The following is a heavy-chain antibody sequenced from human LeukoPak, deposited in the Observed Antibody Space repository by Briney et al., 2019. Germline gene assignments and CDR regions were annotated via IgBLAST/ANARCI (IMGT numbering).Heavy chain of an antibody. Sequence: ASVKVSCKASGYTFTSYGISWVRQAPGQRLEWMGWISAYNGNTNYAQKLQGRITMTTDTSTSTAYMELRSLRSDDTVVYYCVLSYYYDSSGYYLSFDYWGQGTLVTVSS. CDR3: VLSYYYDSSGYYLSFDY. CDR2: ISAYNGNT. D-gene: IGHD3-22*01. J-gene: IGHJ4*02. CDR1: GYTFTSYG. V-gene: IGHV1-18*01.